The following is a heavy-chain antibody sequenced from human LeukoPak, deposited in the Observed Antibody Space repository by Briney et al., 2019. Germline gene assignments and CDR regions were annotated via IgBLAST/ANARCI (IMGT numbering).Heavy chain of an antibody. CDR3: AKIQLWLMGAFDI. V-gene: IGHV3-30*02. D-gene: IGHD5-18*01. CDR1: GFTFSSYG. Sequence: GGSLRLSCAASGFTFSSYGVHWVRQAPGKGLEWVAFIRYDGSNKYYADSVKGRFTISRDNSKNTLYLQMNSLRAEDTAVYYCAKIQLWLMGAFDIWGQGTVVTVSS. J-gene: IGHJ3*02. CDR2: IRYDGSNK.